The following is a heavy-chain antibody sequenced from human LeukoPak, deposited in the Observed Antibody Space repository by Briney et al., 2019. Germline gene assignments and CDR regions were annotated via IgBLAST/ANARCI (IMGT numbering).Heavy chain of an antibody. Sequence: GESLKNSCKGSGYSFSSYWIGWVRQMPGRGLEWMGIIYPGDSDTRYSPSFQGQVTISADKSVSTAYLQWSSLKASDTAMYYCARQWGDCSSTSCYSASWGQGTLVTVSS. D-gene: IGHD2-2*01. CDR2: IYPGDSDT. V-gene: IGHV5-51*01. CDR1: GYSFSSYW. J-gene: IGHJ5*02. CDR3: ARQWGDCSSTSCYSAS.